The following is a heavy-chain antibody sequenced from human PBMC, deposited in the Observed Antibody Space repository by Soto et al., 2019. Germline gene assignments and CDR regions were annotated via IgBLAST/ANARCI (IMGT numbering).Heavy chain of an antibody. D-gene: IGHD4-17*01. J-gene: IGHJ3*02. CDR2: ISWNSGSI. CDR1: GFTFDDYA. V-gene: IGHV3-9*01. Sequence: EVQLVESGGGLVQPGRSLRLSCAASGFTFDDYAMHWVRQAPGKGLEWVSGISWNSGSIGYADSVKGRFTISRDKAKNSLYLQMNSLRAEDTALYYCAKWDDSGDRKEAFDIWGQGTMVTVSS. CDR3: AKWDDSGDRKEAFDI.